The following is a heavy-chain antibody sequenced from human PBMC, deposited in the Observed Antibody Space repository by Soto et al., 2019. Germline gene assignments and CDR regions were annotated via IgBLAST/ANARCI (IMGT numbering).Heavy chain of an antibody. CDR3: ARKVATGPGGYYYYYMDV. D-gene: IGHD5-12*01. CDR2: IYYSGST. CDR1: GGSISSSSYY. J-gene: IGHJ6*03. Sequence: SETLSLTCTVSGGSISSSSYYWGWIRQPPGKGLEWIGSIYYSGSTYYNPSLKSRVTISIDTSKNQFSLKLSSVTAADTAVYYCARKVATGPGGYYYYYMDVWGKGTTVTVSS. V-gene: IGHV4-39*01.